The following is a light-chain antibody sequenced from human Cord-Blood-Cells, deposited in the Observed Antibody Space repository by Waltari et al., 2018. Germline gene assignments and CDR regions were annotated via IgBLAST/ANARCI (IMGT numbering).Light chain of an antibody. J-gene: IGKJ1*01. CDR2: WAS. Sequence: DIVMTQSPDSLAVSLGERATINCKSSPSVLYSSNNKNYLAWYQQKPGQPHKLLIYWASTRESGVPDRFSGSGSGTDVTLTISSLQAEDVAVYYCQQYYSTPWTFGQGTKVEIK. V-gene: IGKV4-1*01. CDR1: PSVLYSSNNKNY. CDR3: QQYYSTPWT.